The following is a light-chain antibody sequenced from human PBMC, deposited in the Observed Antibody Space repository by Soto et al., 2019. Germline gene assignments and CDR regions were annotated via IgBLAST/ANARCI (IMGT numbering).Light chain of an antibody. Sequence: EIVMTQSPATLSVSPGERATISCRASQSVSSNLAWYQQTPGQAPRLLIYGASTRAPGIPARFSGSGSGTEFTLTISSLQSEDFGVYYCQHRSIWPVSFGQGTRLEIK. CDR1: QSVSSN. V-gene: IGKV3-15*01. CDR3: QHRSIWPVS. J-gene: IGKJ5*01. CDR2: GAS.